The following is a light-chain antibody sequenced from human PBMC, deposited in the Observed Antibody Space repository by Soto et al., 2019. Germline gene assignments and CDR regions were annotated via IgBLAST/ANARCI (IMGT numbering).Light chain of an antibody. CDR3: QQYGSSPLFT. V-gene: IGKV3-20*01. CDR2: GAS. J-gene: IGKJ3*01. CDR1: QSVSSSY. Sequence: EIVVTQSPGTLSLSPGERATLSCRASQSVSSSYLAWYQQKPGQAPRLLIYGASARATGIPDRFSGSGSGTDFTLTISRLEPEDFAVYYCQQYGSSPLFTFGPGTKVAIK.